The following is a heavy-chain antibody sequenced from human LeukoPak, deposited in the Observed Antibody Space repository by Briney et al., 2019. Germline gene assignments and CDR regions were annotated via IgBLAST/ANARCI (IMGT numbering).Heavy chain of an antibody. V-gene: IGHV3-23*01. D-gene: IGHD3-22*01. CDR1: GFTFSNYA. Sequence: GGSLRLSCAASGFTFSNYAMSWVRQAPGKGLEWVSAISGSGSSTYYADSVKGRFTISRDNSKNTLYLQMNSLRAEDTAVYYCARDYYDSSGYYHGGYWGQGTLVTVSS. CDR2: ISGSGSST. J-gene: IGHJ4*02. CDR3: ARDYYDSSGYYHGGY.